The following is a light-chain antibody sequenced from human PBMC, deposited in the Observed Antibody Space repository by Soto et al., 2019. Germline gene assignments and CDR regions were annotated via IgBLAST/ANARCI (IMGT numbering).Light chain of an antibody. V-gene: IGKV3-11*01. CDR3: QQRSNWPTT. CDR1: RNVSSY. CDR2: DAS. J-gene: IGKJ1*01. Sequence: EVVLTQSPATVSLSPGARATLSCRASRNVSSYLAWYQQKPGQVPRLLIYDASNRAPGIPARFSGSGSGTDFALTINSLEPEDFAVYYCQQRSNWPTTFGQGTKVDIK.